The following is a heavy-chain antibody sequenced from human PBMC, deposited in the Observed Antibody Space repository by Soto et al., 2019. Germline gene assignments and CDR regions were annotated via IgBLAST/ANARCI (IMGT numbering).Heavy chain of an antibody. V-gene: IGHV5-10-1*01. D-gene: IGHD2-15*01. J-gene: IGHJ4*02. CDR3: ARLPPPTYCSGSTCSGY. CDR1: GYSFTNYW. CDR2: IDPDDSYT. Sequence: GESLKISCKGSGYSFTNYWIHWVRQMAGKGLEWMGRIDPDDSYTNYSPSFQGHVTISVDKSISTAYLQWSSLQASDTAIYYCARLPPPTYCSGSTCSGYWGQGTLGTVS.